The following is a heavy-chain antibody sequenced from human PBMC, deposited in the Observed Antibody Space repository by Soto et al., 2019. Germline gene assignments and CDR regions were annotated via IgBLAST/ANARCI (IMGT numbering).Heavy chain of an antibody. CDR1: GGSISSSNW. Sequence: QVQLQESGPGLVKPSGTLSLTCAVSGGSISSSNWWSWVRQPPGKGLAWIGEIYHSGSTNYNPSLKSRVTISVDKSKNQFSLKLSSVTAADTAVYYCARDAAGPAAAGKGGADYWGQGTLVTVSS. CDR3: ARDAAGPAAAGKGGADY. J-gene: IGHJ4*02. CDR2: IYHSGST. D-gene: IGHD6-13*01. V-gene: IGHV4-4*02.